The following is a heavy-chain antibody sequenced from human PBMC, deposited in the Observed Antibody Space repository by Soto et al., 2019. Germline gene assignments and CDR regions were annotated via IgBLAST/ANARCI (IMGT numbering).Heavy chain of an antibody. V-gene: IGHV4-61*01. D-gene: IGHD2-2*01. J-gene: IGHJ6*02. CDR2: IYYSGST. CDR3: ARDRDVGVPAAMMNYYYYYGMDV. CDR1: GGSVSSGSYY. Sequence: SETLSLTCTVSGGSVSSGSYYWSWIRQPPGKGLEWIGYIYYSGSTNYNPSLKSRVTISVDTSKNQFSLKLSSVTAADTAGYYCARDRDVGVPAAMMNYYYYYGMDVWGQETTVTVSS.